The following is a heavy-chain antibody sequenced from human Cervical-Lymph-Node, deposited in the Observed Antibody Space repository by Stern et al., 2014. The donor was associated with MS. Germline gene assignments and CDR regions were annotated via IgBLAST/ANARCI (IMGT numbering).Heavy chain of an antibody. J-gene: IGHJ4*02. CDR1: GFTFGDHN. Sequence: MQLVESGGGVVQPGRSLRLSCAASGFTFGDHNMHWVRQAPGRGLAWLAIISPDGRTTYYADSVKGRFTSSRDNSKSTLYLQLNSLRPEDTAVYYCARDRNWNYDYWGQGTLVIVSS. D-gene: IGHD1-7*01. V-gene: IGHV3-30*04. CDR2: ISPDGRTT. CDR3: ARDRNWNYDY.